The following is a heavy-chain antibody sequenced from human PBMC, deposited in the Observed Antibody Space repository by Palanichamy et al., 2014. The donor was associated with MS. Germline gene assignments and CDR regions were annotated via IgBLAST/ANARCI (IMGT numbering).Heavy chain of an antibody. V-gene: IGHV3-30*03. CDR1: GFSFSDYG. Sequence: QVQLVESGGAVVQPGRSLRLSCAVSGFSFSDYGMQWVRQAPGKGLEWVGVISNDGTNTYTADSVKGRFIISRDDSKNTLYLQMIRLRVEDTAVYYCARPRLPFYYYFALDVWGQGTTVTVSS. CDR3: ARPRLPFYYYFALDV. CDR2: ISNDGTNT. J-gene: IGHJ6*02.